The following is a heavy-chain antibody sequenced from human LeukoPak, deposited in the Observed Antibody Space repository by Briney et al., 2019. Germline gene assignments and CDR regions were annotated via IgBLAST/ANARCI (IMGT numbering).Heavy chain of an antibody. Sequence: ASVKVSCKTSGYSFASYGISWVRQAPGQGLEWMGWISAYNGDTRYAQHLQGRVSLTTDTSTSTAYMELRSLRSDDTAVYYCARDPTEDFWSGFYSYFDFWGQGTLVTVSS. CDR2: ISAYNGDT. CDR1: GYSFASYG. V-gene: IGHV1-18*01. CDR3: ARDPTEDFWSGFYSYFDF. D-gene: IGHD3-3*01. J-gene: IGHJ4*02.